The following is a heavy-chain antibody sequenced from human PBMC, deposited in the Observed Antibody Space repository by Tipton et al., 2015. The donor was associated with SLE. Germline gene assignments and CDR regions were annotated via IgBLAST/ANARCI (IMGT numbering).Heavy chain of an antibody. J-gene: IGHJ4*02. CDR3: AKFIAARTSLLDY. V-gene: IGHV3-23*01. CDR2: ISASGAGT. Sequence: SLRLSCAASGFTFSSYAMSWVRQAPGKGLEWVSTISASGAGTFYADSLKGRFTISRDNSKNTLYLQMNSLRPEDTAVYYCAKFIAARTSLLDYWGQGNLVTVSS. D-gene: IGHD2-15*01. CDR1: GFTFSSYA.